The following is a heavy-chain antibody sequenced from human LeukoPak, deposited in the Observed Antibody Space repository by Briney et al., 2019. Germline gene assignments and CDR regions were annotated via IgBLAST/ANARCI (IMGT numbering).Heavy chain of an antibody. D-gene: IGHD6-19*01. CDR3: AKVGSGKDYYYYYMDV. J-gene: IGHJ6*03. CDR2: ISYDGSNK. CDR1: GFTFSSYA. V-gene: IGHV3-30*04. Sequence: PGGSLRLSCAASGFTFSSYAMHWVRQAPGKGLEWVAVISYDGSNKYYADSVKGRFTISRDNSKNTLYLQMNSLRAEDTAVYYCAKVGSGKDYYYYYMDVWGKGTTVTVSS.